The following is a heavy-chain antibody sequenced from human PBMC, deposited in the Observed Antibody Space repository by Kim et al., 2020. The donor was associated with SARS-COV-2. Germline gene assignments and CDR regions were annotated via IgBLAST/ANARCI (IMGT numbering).Heavy chain of an antibody. J-gene: IGHJ5*02. CDR3: ARGAITMVRGVKALGRFDP. V-gene: IGHV3-48*02. D-gene: IGHD3-10*01. Sequence: GRFTISRENAKNSLYLQMNSLRDEDTAVYYCARGAITMVRGVKALGRFDPWGQGTLVTVSS.